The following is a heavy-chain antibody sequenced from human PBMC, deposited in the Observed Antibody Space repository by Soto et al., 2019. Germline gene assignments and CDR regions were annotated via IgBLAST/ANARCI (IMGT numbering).Heavy chain of an antibody. CDR2: TYYRSKWYN. CDR3: ARGTDSSFAS. D-gene: IGHD1-1*01. J-gene: IGHJ4*02. V-gene: IGHV6-1*01. CDR1: GDSVSSNSAA. Sequence: SQTLSLTCAISGDSVSSNSAAWNWIRQSPARGLEWLGRTYYRSKWYNDYVVSMKSRISINPDTSKNQFSLQLNSVTPEDTAVYYCARGTDSSFASWGQGSRVTVSS.